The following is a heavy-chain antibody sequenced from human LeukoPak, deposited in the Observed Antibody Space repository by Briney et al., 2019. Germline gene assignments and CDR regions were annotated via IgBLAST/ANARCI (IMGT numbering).Heavy chain of an antibody. J-gene: IGHJ5*02. D-gene: IGHD3-3*01. Sequence: PSETLSLTCTVSGGSISSGSYYWSWIRQPAGKGLEWIGRIYTSGSTNYNPSLKSRVTISVDTSKNQFSLKLSSVTAADTAVYYCARARLYDFWSGYKPAGEFDPWGQGTLVTVSS. CDR2: IYTSGST. CDR1: GGSISSGSYY. V-gene: IGHV4-61*02. CDR3: ARARLYDFWSGYKPAGEFDP.